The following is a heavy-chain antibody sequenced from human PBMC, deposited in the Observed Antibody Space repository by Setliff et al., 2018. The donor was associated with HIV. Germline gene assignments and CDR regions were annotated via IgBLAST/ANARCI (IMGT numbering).Heavy chain of an antibody. D-gene: IGHD6-13*01. CDR3: ARGHPIATTGLVSYYFDH. CDR2: VDYTGST. Sequence: SETLSLTCTVSGGSISTSNYYWGWVRQPPGKGLEWVGNVDYTGSTYYNPSLKSRVTMSVDTSKNQFSLKLSSMSAADTAVYYCARGHPIATTGLVSYYFDHWGQGTLVTVSS. CDR1: GGSISTSNYY. J-gene: IGHJ4*02. V-gene: IGHV4-39*07.